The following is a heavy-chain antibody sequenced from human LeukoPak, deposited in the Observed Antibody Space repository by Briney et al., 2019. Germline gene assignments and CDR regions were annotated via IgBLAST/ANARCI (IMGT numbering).Heavy chain of an antibody. CDR2: ISYDGSNK. V-gene: IGHV3-30*18. CDR3: AKEEFFYGSGSAQNAFDM. CDR1: GFTFSNYA. Sequence: GGSLRPSCAASGFTFSNYAMHWVRQAPGKALEWVAGISYDGSNKYYPDSVKGRFTISRDNSKNTVYVQMSSLRAEDTAVYYCAKEEFFYGSGSAQNAFDMWGQGTMVTVSP. J-gene: IGHJ3*02. D-gene: IGHD3-10*01.